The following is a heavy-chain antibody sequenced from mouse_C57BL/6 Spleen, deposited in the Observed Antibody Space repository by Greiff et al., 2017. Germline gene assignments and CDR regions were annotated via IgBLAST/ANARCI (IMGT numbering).Heavy chain of an antibody. CDR1: GYSFTGYY. V-gene: IGHV1-31*01. J-gene: IGHJ3*01. Sequence: VQLKESGPELVKPGASVKISCKASGYSFTGYYMHWVKQSHGNILDWIGYIYPYNGVSSYNQKVKGKVTLTVDKSSSTAYMELRSLTSEDSAIYYCARLGPDGDWFAYWGQGTLVTVSA. CDR3: ARLGPDGDWFAY. D-gene: IGHD4-1*01. CDR2: IYPYNGVS.